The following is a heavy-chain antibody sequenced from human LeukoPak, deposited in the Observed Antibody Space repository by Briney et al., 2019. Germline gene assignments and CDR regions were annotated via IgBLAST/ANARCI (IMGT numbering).Heavy chain of an antibody. CDR1: GGSISSYY. D-gene: IGHD6-19*01. CDR3: ARAGWGFYYYMDV. V-gene: IGHV4-59*01. CDR2: IYYSGST. Sequence: PSETLSLTCTVSGGSISSYYWSWIRQPPGRGLEGIGYIYYSGSTNYNPSLKSRVTISVDTSKNQFSLKLSSVTAADTAVYYCARAGWGFYYYMDVWGKGTTVTVSS. J-gene: IGHJ6*03.